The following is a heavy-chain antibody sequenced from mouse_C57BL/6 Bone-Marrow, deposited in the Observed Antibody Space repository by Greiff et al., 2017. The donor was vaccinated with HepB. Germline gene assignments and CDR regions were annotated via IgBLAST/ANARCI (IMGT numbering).Heavy chain of an antibody. J-gene: IGHJ2*01. CDR3: ARTTHYYFDY. D-gene: IGHD5-5*01. CDR1: GYTFTSYW. V-gene: IGHV1-69*01. Sequence: VQLQQPGAELVMPGASVKLSCKASGYTFTSYWMHWVKQRPGQGLEWIGEIDPSDSYTNYNQKFKGKSTLTVDKSSSTAYMQLSSLTSEDSAVYYCARTTHYYFDYWGQGTTLTVSS. CDR2: IDPSDSYT.